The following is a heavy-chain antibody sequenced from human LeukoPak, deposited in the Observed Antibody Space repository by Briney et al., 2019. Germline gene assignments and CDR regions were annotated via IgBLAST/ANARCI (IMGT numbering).Heavy chain of an antibody. D-gene: IGHD1-26*01. CDR3: ASNPLGGSYSILVGGYFDY. J-gene: IGHJ4*02. V-gene: IGHV1-2*02. Sequence: ASVKVSCKASGYTFTDYYIHWLRQAPGQGPEWMEWIKPDSGDTYYAQKFQGRVTMTRDTSISTAYMELSRLRSGDTAVYYCASNPLGGSYSILVGGYFDYWGQGTLVTVSS. CDR2: IKPDSGDT. CDR1: GYTFTDYY.